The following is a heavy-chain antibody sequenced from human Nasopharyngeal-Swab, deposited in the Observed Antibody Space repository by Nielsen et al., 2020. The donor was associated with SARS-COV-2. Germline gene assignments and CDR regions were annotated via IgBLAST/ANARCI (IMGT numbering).Heavy chain of an antibody. Sequence: SSVTVSCQASGCTFSSYAISWVRQAPGQGLEWMGGIIPIFGTANYAQKFQGRVTITADESTSTAYMEPSSLRSEDTAVYYCARVRCSSTSCPDNWFDPWGQGTLVTVSS. J-gene: IGHJ5*02. CDR2: IIPIFGTA. CDR1: GCTFSSYA. V-gene: IGHV1-69*13. D-gene: IGHD2-2*01. CDR3: ARVRCSSTSCPDNWFDP.